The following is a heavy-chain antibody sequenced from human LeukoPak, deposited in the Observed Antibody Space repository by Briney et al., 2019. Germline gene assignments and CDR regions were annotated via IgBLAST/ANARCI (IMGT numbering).Heavy chain of an antibody. Sequence: TGGSLRLSCTVSGFTVSSNSMSWVRQAPGKGLEWVSFIYSDNTHYSDSVKGRFTISRDNSKNTLYLQMNSLRAEDTAVYYCARDPYDSSGYYLGYFDYWGQGTLVTVSS. CDR3: ARDPYDSSGYYLGYFDY. CDR1: GFTVSSNS. J-gene: IGHJ4*02. CDR2: IYSDNT. D-gene: IGHD3-22*01. V-gene: IGHV3-66*03.